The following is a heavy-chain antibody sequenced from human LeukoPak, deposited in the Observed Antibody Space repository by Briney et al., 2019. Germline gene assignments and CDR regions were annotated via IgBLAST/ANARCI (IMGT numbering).Heavy chain of an antibody. J-gene: IGHJ4*02. CDR2: FYPGDSDT. Sequence: KGGESLKIYCKCSGYNFTNYWIAWVRQMPEKGLDWVGIFYPGDSDTRYSPSFQGQVTISADKSINTAYLQWSSLRASDTAMYYCARRSGSYHFDYWGQGTLVTVSS. CDR3: ARRSGSYHFDY. V-gene: IGHV5-51*01. CDR1: GYNFTNYW. D-gene: IGHD1-26*01.